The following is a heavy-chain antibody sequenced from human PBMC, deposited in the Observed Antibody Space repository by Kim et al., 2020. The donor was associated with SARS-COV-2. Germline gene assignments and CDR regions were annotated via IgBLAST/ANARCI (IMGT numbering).Heavy chain of an antibody. J-gene: IGHJ4*02. CDR1: GFTFDDYA. D-gene: IGHD6-13*01. CDR2: ISWNSGSI. CDR3: AKGTYRDSSSWYGAGFDY. V-gene: IGHV3-9*01. Sequence: GGSLRLSCAASGFTFDDYAMHWVRQAPGKGLEWVSGISWNSGSIGYADSVKGRFTISRDNAKNSLYLQMNSLRAEDTALYYCAKGTYRDSSSWYGAGFDYWGQGTLVTVSS.